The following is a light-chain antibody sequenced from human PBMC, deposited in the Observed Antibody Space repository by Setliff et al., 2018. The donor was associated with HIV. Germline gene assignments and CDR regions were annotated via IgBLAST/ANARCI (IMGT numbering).Light chain of an antibody. J-gene: IGLJ3*02. CDR1: SSDVGTYNA. CDR2: EVT. Sequence: QSVLTQPASVSGSPGQSITISCTGTSSDVGTYNAVSWYQQHPGKAPKLMMSEVTKRPSGVPDRFSGSKSGNTASLTVSGLQVEDEADYYCSSYAGSNNWVFGGGTKVTVL. CDR3: SSYAGSNNWV. V-gene: IGLV2-8*01.